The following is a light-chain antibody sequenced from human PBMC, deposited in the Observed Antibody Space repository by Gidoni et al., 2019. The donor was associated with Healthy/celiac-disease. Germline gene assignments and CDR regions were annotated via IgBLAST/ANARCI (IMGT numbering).Light chain of an antibody. CDR2: TAS. Sequence: DIQMTQSPSTLSASVGDRVTITCRASQSISSYFDWYQQKPGKAPKLLNYTASNLQSGVPSRFSGSGSGTEFTLTISSLQPDDFATYYCHQYHSSSPYTFGQXTKVEIK. CDR3: HQYHSSSPYT. CDR1: QSISSY. J-gene: IGKJ2*01. V-gene: IGKV1-5*03.